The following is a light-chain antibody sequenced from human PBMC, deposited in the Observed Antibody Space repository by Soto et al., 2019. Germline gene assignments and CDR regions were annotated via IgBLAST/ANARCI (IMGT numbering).Light chain of an antibody. CDR3: NSYSTSSTPLV. Sequence: QSALTQPASVSGSPGQSITISCTGTSSDVGGYDYVSWYQQHPGKAPRLMIYDVNNRPPGVSNRFSGSKSGNTASLTISGLQAEDEADYYCNSYSTSSTPLVFGGGTKVTVL. CDR1: SSDVGGYDY. J-gene: IGLJ2*01. V-gene: IGLV2-14*03. CDR2: DVN.